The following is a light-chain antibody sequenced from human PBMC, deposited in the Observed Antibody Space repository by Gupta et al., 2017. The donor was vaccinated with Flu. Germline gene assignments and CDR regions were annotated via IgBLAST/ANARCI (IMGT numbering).Light chain of an antibody. CDR3: CSYAGSSTDV. V-gene: IGLV2-23*02. CDR2: EVT. Sequence: QSALTQPASVSGSPGQSITISCTGYVVGSYSLVSWYQQHPGKAPKLLIYEVTKRPSGVSNRGSGSKSGNTASLTISGRQAEDEAYYHCCSYAGSSTDVFGGGTKLTVL. CDR1: YVVGSYSL. J-gene: IGLJ2*01.